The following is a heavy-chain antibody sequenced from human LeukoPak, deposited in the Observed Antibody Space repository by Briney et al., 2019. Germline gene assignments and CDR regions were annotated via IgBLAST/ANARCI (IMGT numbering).Heavy chain of an antibody. Sequence: SETLSLTCTVSGGSVSSGSYYWSWIRQPPGKGLERIGYIYYSGSTNYNPSLKSRVTISVDTSKNQFSLKLSSVTAADTAVYYCARGVRYSGYDSFSPVDYWGQGTLVTVSS. CDR1: GGSVSSGSYY. CDR2: IYYSGST. D-gene: IGHD5-12*01. CDR3: ARGVRYSGYDSFSPVDY. V-gene: IGHV4-61*01. J-gene: IGHJ4*02.